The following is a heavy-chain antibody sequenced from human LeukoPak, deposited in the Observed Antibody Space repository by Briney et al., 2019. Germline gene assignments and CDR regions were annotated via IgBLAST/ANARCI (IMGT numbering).Heavy chain of an antibody. J-gene: IGHJ4*02. D-gene: IGHD2-21*02. V-gene: IGHV1-18*01. CDR1: GYIFTSYG. CDR3: ARVKGGDSRDY. CDR2: INTYNANT. Sequence: GASVQVSCKASGYIFTSYGISWVRQAPGQGLEWLGWINTYNANTNYAQKLQGRVTMTTDTSTNTAYMELRSLRSGDTAVYYCARVKGGDSRDYWGQGTLVTVSS.